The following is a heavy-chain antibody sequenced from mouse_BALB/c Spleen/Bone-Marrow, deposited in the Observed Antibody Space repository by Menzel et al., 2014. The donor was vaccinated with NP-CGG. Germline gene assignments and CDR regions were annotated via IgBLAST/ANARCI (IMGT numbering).Heavy chain of an antibody. D-gene: IGHD1-1*01. J-gene: IGHJ1*01. V-gene: IGHV5-6-3*01. Sequence: EVHLVASGGGLVQPGGSLKLSCVASGFTFSIYGMSWVRQTPDKRLELVATINNNGGSTYYPDSAKGQFTISRDNTKNTLYLQMSSLKSEDTDMYYCARVYGWYFDVWGAGTTVTVSS. CDR3: ARVYGWYFDV. CDR1: GFTFSIYG. CDR2: INNNGGST.